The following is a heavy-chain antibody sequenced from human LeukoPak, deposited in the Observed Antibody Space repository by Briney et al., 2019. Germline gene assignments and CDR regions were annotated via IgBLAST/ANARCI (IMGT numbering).Heavy chain of an antibody. CDR2: IYPDDSDT. CDR3: ARSYSNSWANLGY. CDR1: GYRFNTYW. J-gene: IGHJ4*02. Sequence: PGGSLNISWQGSGYRFNTYWIAWVRQTPGKGLEWMGIIYPDDSDTRYSPSLQGQFTISTDKPISTAYLQWSSLKASDSAMYYCARSYSNSWANLGYWGQGTLVTVSS. V-gene: IGHV5-51*01. D-gene: IGHD6-13*01.